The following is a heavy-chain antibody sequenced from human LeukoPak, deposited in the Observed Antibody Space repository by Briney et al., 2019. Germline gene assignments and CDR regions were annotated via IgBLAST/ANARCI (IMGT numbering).Heavy chain of an antibody. D-gene: IGHD3-22*01. CDR2: ISYDGSNK. CDR3: ARDFLHYYDSSGTFDY. V-gene: IGHV3-30*04. CDR1: GFTFSSYA. J-gene: IGHJ4*02. Sequence: PGGSLRLSCAASGFTFSSYAMHWVRQAPGKGLEGVAVISYDGSNKYYADSVKGRFTISRDNSKNTLYLQMNSLRAEDTAVYYCARDFLHYYDSSGTFDYWGQGTLVTVSS.